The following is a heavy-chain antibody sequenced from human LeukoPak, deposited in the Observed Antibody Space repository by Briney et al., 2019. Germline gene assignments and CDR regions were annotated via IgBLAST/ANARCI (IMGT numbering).Heavy chain of an antibody. J-gene: IGHJ4*02. CDR3: AKGLGSGSFLFDY. CDR1: GFTFSSYA. CDR2: ISGSDGST. D-gene: IGHD3-10*02. Sequence: GGSLRLSCAASGFTFSSYAMSWGRQAPGRGLEWVSAISGSDGSTYYADSVKGRFTISRDNSKNTLYLQMNSLRAEDTAVYYCAKGLGSGSFLFDYWGQGTLVTVSS. V-gene: IGHV3-23*01.